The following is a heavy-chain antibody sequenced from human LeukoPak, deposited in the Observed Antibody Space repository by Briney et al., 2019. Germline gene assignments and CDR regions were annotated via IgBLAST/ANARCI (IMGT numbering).Heavy chain of an antibody. Sequence: GGSLRLSCAASGFTFSDYYMSWIRQAPGKGLEWVSYISSSGSTIYYADSVKGRFTISRDNAKNSLYLQMNSLRAEDTAVYYCARVSPYDSSAYYPPFFDYWGQGTLVTVSS. CDR1: GFTFSDYY. CDR3: ARVSPYDSSAYYPPFFDY. V-gene: IGHV3-11*01. CDR2: ISSSGSTI. J-gene: IGHJ4*02. D-gene: IGHD3-22*01.